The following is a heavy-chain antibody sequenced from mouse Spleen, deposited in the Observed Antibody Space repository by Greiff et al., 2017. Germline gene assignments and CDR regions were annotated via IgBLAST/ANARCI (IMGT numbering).Heavy chain of an antibody. J-gene: IGHJ4*01. CDR3: ARKTAQATYYAMDY. D-gene: IGHD3-2*02. CDR1: GFTFSDYG. Sequence: DVMLVESGGGLVKPGGSLKLSCAASGFTFSDYGMHWVRQAPEKGLEWVAYISSGSSTIYYADTVKGRFTISRDNAKNTLFLQMTSLRSEDTAMYYCARKTAQATYYAMDYWGQGTSVTVSS. CDR2: ISSGSSTI. V-gene: IGHV5-17*01.